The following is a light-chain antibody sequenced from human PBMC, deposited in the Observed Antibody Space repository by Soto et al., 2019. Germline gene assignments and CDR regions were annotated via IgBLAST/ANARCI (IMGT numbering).Light chain of an antibody. V-gene: IGLV2-11*01. CDR1: SSDVGGYNY. CDR2: DVS. J-gene: IGLJ1*01. Sequence: QSALTQPRSVSGSPGQSVTSSCTGTSSDVGGYNYVSWYQQQPGKAPKLMIYDVSKRPSGVPDRFSGSKSGNTASLTISGLQAEDEADYHCCSYAGSYTFYVFGTGTKLTVL. CDR3: CSYAGSYTFYV.